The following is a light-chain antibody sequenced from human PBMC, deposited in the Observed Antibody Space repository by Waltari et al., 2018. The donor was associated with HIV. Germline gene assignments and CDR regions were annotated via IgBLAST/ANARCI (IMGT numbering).Light chain of an antibody. V-gene: IGLV1-47*01. J-gene: IGLJ3*02. CDR3: AAWDDSLSGLV. CDR2: RNN. Sequence: QSVLTQPPSAAGTPGKRVTISCSGRSHNIGSNYVYWYQQLPGTAPKLLTYRNNQRPSGVPDRFSGSKSGTSASLAISGLRSEDEADYYCAAWDDSLSGLVFGGGTKLTVL. CDR1: SHNIGSNY.